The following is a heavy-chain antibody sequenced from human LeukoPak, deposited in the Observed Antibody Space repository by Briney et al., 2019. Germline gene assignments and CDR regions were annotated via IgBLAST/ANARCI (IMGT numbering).Heavy chain of an antibody. V-gene: IGHV3-30*02. CDR2: IRYDGSNK. Sequence: GGSLRLSCAASGFTFSSYGMHWVRQAPGKGLEWVAFIRYDGSNKYYADSVKGRSTISRDNSKNTLYLQMNSLRAEDTAVYYCAKGKVVPGPRFGFDPWGQGTLVTVSS. CDR1: GFTFSSYG. D-gene: IGHD2-2*01. J-gene: IGHJ5*02. CDR3: AKGKVVPGPRFGFDP.